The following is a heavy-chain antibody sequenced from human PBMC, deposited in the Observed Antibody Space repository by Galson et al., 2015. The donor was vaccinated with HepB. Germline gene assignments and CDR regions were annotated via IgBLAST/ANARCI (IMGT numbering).Heavy chain of an antibody. Sequence: SLRLSCAASGFTFSSYSMNWVRQAPGKGLEWVSYISSSSSTIYYADSVKGRFTISSDNAKNSLYLQMNSLRDEDTAVYYCARDGILWFGELLAYDAFDIWGQGTMVTVSS. CDR3: ARDGILWFGELLAYDAFDI. J-gene: IGHJ3*02. CDR1: GFTFSSYS. CDR2: ISSSSSTI. D-gene: IGHD3-10*01. V-gene: IGHV3-48*02.